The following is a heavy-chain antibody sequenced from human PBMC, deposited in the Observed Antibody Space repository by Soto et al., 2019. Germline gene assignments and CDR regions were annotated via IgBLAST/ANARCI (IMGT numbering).Heavy chain of an antibody. J-gene: IGHJ4*02. V-gene: IGHV1-3*01. CDR3: ARRNVYGSWSYSCDY. CDR1: GYTFTNYA. CDR2: INAAIGNT. D-gene: IGHD3-10*01. Sequence: QVQLVQSGAEVKKPGASVKVSCKASGYTFTNYAMHWVRQAPGQRLEWMGWINAAIGNTKYSQKFQGSVTITRDTSANTAYMEVSSLRSEDTAVYYSARRNVYGSWSYSCDYWGQGTLVTVSS.